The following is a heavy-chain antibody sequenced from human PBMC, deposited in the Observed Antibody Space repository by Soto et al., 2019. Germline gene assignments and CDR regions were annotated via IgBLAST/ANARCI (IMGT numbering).Heavy chain of an antibody. D-gene: IGHD3-9*01. J-gene: IGHJ4*02. CDR2: IYYSGST. Sequence: SETLSLTCTVSGGSISSGGYYWSWIRQHPGKGLEWIGYIYYSGSTYYNPSLKSRVTISVDTSKNQFSLKLSSVTAADTAVYYCARSFWDWLYPIWGQGTLVTVSS. V-gene: IGHV4-31*03. CDR3: ARSFWDWLYPI. CDR1: GGSISSGGYY.